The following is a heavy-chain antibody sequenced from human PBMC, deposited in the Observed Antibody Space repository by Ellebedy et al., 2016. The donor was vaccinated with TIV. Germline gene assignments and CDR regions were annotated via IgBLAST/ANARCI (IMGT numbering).Heavy chain of an antibody. CDR3: ARDHEDFWSGFLNP. V-gene: IGHV4-34*01. CDR2: INHSGST. Sequence: SQTLSLTXAVYGGSFSGYYWSWIRQPPGKGLEWIGEINHSGSTNYNPSLKTRVTISVDTSKNQFSLKLSSVTAADTAVYYCARDHEDFWSGFLNPWGQGTLVTVSS. J-gene: IGHJ5*02. CDR1: GGSFSGYY. D-gene: IGHD3-3*01.